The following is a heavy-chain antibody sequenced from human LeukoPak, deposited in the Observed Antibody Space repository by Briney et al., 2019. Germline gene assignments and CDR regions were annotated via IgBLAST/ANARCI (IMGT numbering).Heavy chain of an antibody. CDR1: GGTFSSYA. Sequence: ASVKVSCKASGGTFSSYAISWVRQAPGQGLEWMGWMNPNSGNTGYAQKFQGRVTMTRNTSISTAYMELSSLRSEDTAVYYCARGDYYYGMDVWGQGTTVTVSS. J-gene: IGHJ6*02. V-gene: IGHV1-8*02. CDR3: ARGDYYYGMDV. CDR2: MNPNSGNT.